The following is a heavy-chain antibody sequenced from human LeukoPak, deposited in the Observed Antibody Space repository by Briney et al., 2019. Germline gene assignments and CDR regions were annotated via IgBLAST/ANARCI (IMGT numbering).Heavy chain of an antibody. CDR3: AKDPTGYYYDSSGYYFGY. CDR1: GFTLSSYW. V-gene: IGHV3-7*01. CDR2: IEEDGSEK. D-gene: IGHD3-22*01. Sequence: GGSLRLSCAASGFTLSSYWMTWVRQAPGKGLEWVADIEEDGSEKYYVDSVKGRFTISRDNAKNSLYLQMNSLRAEDTALYYCAKDPTGYYYDSSGYYFGYWGQGTLVTVSS. J-gene: IGHJ4*02.